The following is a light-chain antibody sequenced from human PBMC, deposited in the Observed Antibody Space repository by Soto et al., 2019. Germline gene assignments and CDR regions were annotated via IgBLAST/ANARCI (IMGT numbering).Light chain of an antibody. CDR2: WAS. CDR3: QQRSNWPLT. CDR1: QSVLYSSNNKNY. V-gene: IGKV4-1*01. J-gene: IGKJ1*01. Sequence: DIVMTQSPDSLAVSLGERATINCKSSQSVLYSSNNKNYLTWYQQKPGQPPKLLIYWASTRESGVPDRFSGSGSGTDFTLTISSLEPEDFAVYYCQQRSNWPLTFGQGTKVEIK.